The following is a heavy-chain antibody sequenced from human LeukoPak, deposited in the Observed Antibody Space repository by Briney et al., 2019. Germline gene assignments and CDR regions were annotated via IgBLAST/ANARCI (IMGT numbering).Heavy chain of an antibody. CDR3: ARAGSGDYYYYGMDV. J-gene: IGHJ6*02. D-gene: IGHD3-10*01. CDR1: GGTFSSYA. CDR2: IIPIFGTA. Sequence: PVKVACKASGGTFSSYAISWVRQAPGQGLEWMGGIIPIFGTANYAQKFQGRVTITADKSTSTAYMELSSLRSEDTAVYYCARAGSGDYYYYGMDVWGQGTTVTVSS. V-gene: IGHV1-69*06.